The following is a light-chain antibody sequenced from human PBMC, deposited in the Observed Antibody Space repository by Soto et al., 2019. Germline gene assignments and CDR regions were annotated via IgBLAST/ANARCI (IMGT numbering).Light chain of an antibody. CDR2: AAS. CDR1: QSITYS. J-gene: IGKJ1*01. CDR3: HHSYNPSLQ. V-gene: IGKV1-39*01. Sequence: DIQIARSPAWVSGCVGKRITITCRTRQSITYSLCCYHPSPGKAPNLLIYAASTLPSGVPSRFSGSGSGTDFTLTISSLQLSDFATYFCHHSYNPSLQFGQVTKVDIK.